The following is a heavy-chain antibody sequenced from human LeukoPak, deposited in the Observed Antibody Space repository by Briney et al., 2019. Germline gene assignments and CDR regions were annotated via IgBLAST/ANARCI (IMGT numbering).Heavy chain of an antibody. Sequence: GGSLRLSCAASGITFSSYGMSWVRQVPGKGLEWVSGITGSADITYYADSVKGRFTISRDNSKNTLYLQINSLRAEDTAVYFCARDDRWLQFNNWGQGTLVTVSS. CDR1: GITFSSYG. CDR2: ITGSADIT. CDR3: ARDDRWLQFNN. J-gene: IGHJ4*02. V-gene: IGHV3-23*01. D-gene: IGHD5-24*01.